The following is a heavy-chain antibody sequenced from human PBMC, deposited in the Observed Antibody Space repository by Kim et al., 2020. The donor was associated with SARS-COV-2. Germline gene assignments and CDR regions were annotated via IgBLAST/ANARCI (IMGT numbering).Heavy chain of an antibody. CDR1: GFIFSSYV. J-gene: IGHJ3*01. CDR3: ARELYYSPTSGRIGASFDF. CDR2: ISHDEINQ. V-gene: IGHV3-30*04. Sequence: GGSLRLSCAASGFIFSSYVIHWFRQAPGKGLEWVAVISHDEINQYYADSVKGRFTVSRDNSRNTLYLQINSLRTEDTAVYYCARELYYSPTSGRIGASFDFWGQGTLATVSS. D-gene: IGHD3-22*01.